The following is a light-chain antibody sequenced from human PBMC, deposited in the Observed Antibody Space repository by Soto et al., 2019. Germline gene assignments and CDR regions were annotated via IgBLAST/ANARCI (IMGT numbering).Light chain of an antibody. CDR2: GAS. V-gene: IGKV3-20*01. J-gene: IGKJ2*01. Sequence: EIVLTQSPGTLSLSPGERATLSCRASQSVSSSYLAWYQQKPGQAPRLLIYGASSRATGIPDRFSRSGSGTNFNLTISRLEPEDFVVYYWQQYGSSPLYTVGQGTNLEIK. CDR3: QQYGSSPLYT. CDR1: QSVSSSY.